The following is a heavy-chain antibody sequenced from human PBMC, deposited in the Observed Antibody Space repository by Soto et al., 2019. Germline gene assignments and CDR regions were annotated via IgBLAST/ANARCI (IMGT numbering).Heavy chain of an antibody. J-gene: IGHJ6*02. CDR1: GFTFSSYA. Sequence: GGSLRLSCAASGFTFSSYAMHWVRQAPGKGLEWVAVISYDGSNKYYADSVKGRFTISRDNSKNTLYLQMNSLRAEDTAVYYCARGSSAAMYYYGMDVWGQGTTVTVSS. V-gene: IGHV3-30-3*01. D-gene: IGHD2-2*01. CDR2: ISYDGSNK. CDR3: ARGSSAAMYYYGMDV.